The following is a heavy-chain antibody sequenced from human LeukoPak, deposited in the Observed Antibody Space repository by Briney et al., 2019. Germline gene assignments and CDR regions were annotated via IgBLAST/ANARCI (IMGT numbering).Heavy chain of an antibody. CDR1: GGSISSSAYH. CDR3: ARLWGGWGSQPDY. J-gene: IGHJ4*02. V-gene: IGHV4-39*01. D-gene: IGHD3-16*01. Sequence: TSETLSLTCTVSGGSISSSAYHWGWIRQPPGKGLEWIGSIHYSGSTYYNPSLKSRVTISVRTSKNQFSLKLSSVTAADTAVYYCARLWGGWGSQPDYWGQGTLVTVSS. CDR2: IHYSGST.